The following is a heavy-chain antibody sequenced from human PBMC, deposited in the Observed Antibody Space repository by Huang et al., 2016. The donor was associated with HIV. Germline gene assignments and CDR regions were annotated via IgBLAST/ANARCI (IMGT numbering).Heavy chain of an antibody. D-gene: IGHD3-16*01. J-gene: IGHJ5*02. CDR1: RGSLSGYY. CDR2: SNYSGTI. CDR3: AREVMTSFGGPFDP. V-gene: IGHV4-34*01. Sequence: QVQLYQWGAGLLRPSETLSLTCAVYRGSLSGYYWSWLRQSPEKGLEWIGESNYSGTINYNPSLKSRVTISVDTSKKQLSLKLKSVTAADTAVYYCAREVMTSFGGPFDPWGQGTLVAVSS.